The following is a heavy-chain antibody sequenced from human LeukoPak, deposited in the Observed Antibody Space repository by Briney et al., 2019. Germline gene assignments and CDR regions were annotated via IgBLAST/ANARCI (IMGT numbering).Heavy chain of an antibody. Sequence: GGSLRLSCAASGFTFSSYEMNWVRQAPGKGLEWVSYISSSGSTIYYADSVEGRFTISRDNSKNTLYLQMNSLRAEDTAVYYCASHCSSTSCYPRSYGDAFDIWGQGTMVTVSS. CDR2: ISSSGSTI. CDR3: ASHCSSTSCYPRSYGDAFDI. V-gene: IGHV3-48*03. D-gene: IGHD2-2*01. J-gene: IGHJ3*02. CDR1: GFTFSSYE.